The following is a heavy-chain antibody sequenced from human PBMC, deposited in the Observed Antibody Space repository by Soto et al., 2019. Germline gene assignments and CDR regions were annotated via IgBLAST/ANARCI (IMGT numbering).Heavy chain of an antibody. CDR2: ISSSSSYI. D-gene: IGHD2-15*01. CDR1: GFTFSSYS. Sequence: PGGSLRLSCAASGFTFSSYSMNWVRQAPGKGLEWVSSISSSSSYIYYADSVKGRFTISRDNAKNSLYLQMNSLRAEDTAVYYCARGRRGGSCYVSYWGQGTLVTVSS. J-gene: IGHJ4*02. CDR3: ARGRRGGSCYVSY. V-gene: IGHV3-21*01.